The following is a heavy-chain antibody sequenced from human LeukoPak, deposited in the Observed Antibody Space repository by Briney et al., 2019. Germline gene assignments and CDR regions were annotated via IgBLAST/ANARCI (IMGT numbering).Heavy chain of an antibody. D-gene: IGHD6-19*01. J-gene: IGHJ6*03. V-gene: IGHV1-8*03. Sequence: GSSVTVSCMASGGTFSNYAISWVRQATGQGLEWMGWMNPNSRNTGYAQKFQGRVTITRNTSISTAYMELSSLRSEDTAVYYCARGGRGLVSSGWYVPTPHRRVYYYYYMDVWGKGTTVTVSS. CDR1: GGTFSNYA. CDR3: ARGGRGLVSSGWYVPTPHRRVYYYYYMDV. CDR2: MNPNSRNT.